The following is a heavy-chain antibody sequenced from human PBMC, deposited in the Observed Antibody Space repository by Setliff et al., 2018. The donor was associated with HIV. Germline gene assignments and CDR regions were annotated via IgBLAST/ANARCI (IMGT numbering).Heavy chain of an antibody. CDR2: IYSTGST. Sequence: PSETLSLTCTVSGPSINIHYWSWIRQSPGKGFEWIGYIYSTGSTNYNPSLQSRVTISMVASRNQFSLKVTSVTAADTAVYYCAKGAGFYGDYTFDHWCQGRQVTVSS. CDR1: GPSINIHY. CDR3: AKGAGFYGDYTFDH. D-gene: IGHD4-17*01. J-gene: IGHJ4*02. V-gene: IGHV4-59*11.